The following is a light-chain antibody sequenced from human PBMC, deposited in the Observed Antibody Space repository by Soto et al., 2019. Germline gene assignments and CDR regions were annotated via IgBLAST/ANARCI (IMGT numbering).Light chain of an antibody. Sequence: QPVLTQPPSASGTPGQRVTISCSGSRSNIGSNTVNWYRQVPGTAPKLLIYSNNQRPSRVPDRFSGSKSGTSASLAISGPKSEDEADYYCGAWDDSLNGWVFGAGTKLTVL. CDR3: GAWDDSLNGWV. V-gene: IGLV1-44*01. CDR2: SNN. CDR1: RSNIGSNT. J-gene: IGLJ3*02.